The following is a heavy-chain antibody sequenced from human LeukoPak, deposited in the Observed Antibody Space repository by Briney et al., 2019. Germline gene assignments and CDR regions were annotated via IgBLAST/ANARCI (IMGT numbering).Heavy chain of an antibody. J-gene: IGHJ4*02. V-gene: IGHV3-30*02. D-gene: IGHD5-18*01. Sequence: GGSLRLSFAASGITFSSYGMHWGRQAPGKGLKWVAFIRYDGSEEYYADSVKGRFTISRDNSKKTLYLQMNSLRAEDTAVYYCAKGYTYTFDYFDSWGQGTLVTVSS. CDR1: GITFSSYG. CDR2: IRYDGSEE. CDR3: AKGYTYTFDYFDS.